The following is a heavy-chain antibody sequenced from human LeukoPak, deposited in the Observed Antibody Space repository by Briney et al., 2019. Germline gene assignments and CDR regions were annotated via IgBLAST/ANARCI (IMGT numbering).Heavy chain of an antibody. J-gene: IGHJ3*02. CDR1: GFTFSSYS. Sequence: PGGSLRLSCAASGFTFSSYSMNWVRQAPGKGLEWVSSISSSSANIYYADSVKGRFTISRDNAKNSLYLQMNSLRAEDTAVYYCARDSHVLRYFDWLTDAFDIWGQGTMVTVSS. V-gene: IGHV3-21*01. CDR3: ARDSHVLRYFDWLTDAFDI. CDR2: ISSSSANI. D-gene: IGHD3-9*01.